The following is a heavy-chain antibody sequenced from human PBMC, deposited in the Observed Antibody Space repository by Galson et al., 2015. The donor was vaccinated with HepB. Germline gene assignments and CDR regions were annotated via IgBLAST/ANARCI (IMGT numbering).Heavy chain of an antibody. CDR2: IYSGGST. V-gene: IGHV3-53*01. D-gene: IGHD6-19*01. Sequence: SLRLSCAASGFTVSSNYMSWVRQAPGKGLEWVSVIYSGGSTYYADSVKGRFTISRDNSKNTLYLQMNGLRAEDTAVYYCARTKYSSGLHLRGAYYFDYWGQVTLVTVSS. CDR3: ARTKYSSGLHLRGAYYFDY. CDR1: GFTVSSNY. J-gene: IGHJ4*02.